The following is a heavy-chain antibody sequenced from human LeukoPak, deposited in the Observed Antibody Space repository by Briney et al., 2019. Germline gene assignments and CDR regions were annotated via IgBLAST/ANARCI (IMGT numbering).Heavy chain of an antibody. CDR2: ISSSSSYI. J-gene: IGHJ6*03. CDR3: AKRAGRGNSYQFMDV. Sequence: GSLRLSCVASGFTFTTYSMNWVRQAPGKGLEWISSISSSSSYIHYADSVKGRFTISRDNANSSVELQMNSLRAEDTAVYYCAKRAGRGNSYQFMDVWGRGTTVTVSS. CDR1: GFTFTTYS. D-gene: IGHD4-23*01. V-gene: IGHV3-21*06.